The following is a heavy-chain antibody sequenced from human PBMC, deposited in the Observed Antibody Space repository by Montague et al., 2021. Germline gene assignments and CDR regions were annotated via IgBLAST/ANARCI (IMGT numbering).Heavy chain of an antibody. CDR3: VRETDWTFDV. V-gene: IGHV3-9*01. CDR1: GFIFNNYV. CDR2: INGNSINI. J-gene: IGHJ3*01. Sequence: SLRLSCAASGFIFNNYVMNWVRQAPGKGLEWVSGINGNSINIDYADSVKGRFTISRDNARNSLYLQMNSLRAEDTAFYYCVRETDWTFDVWGQGTVVTVSS. D-gene: IGHD3-9*01.